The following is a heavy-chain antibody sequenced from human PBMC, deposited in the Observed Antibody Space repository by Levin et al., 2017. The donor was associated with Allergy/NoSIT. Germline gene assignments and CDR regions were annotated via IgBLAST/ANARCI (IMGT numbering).Heavy chain of an antibody. D-gene: IGHD3-16*02. CDR2: IKSKTDGGTT. CDR1: GFIFSNAW. J-gene: IGHJ4*02. Sequence: GGSLRLSCAASGFIFSNAWMSWVRQAPGKGLEWVGRIKSKTDGGTTDYAAPVKGRFTISRDDSKNTLYLQMNSLKTEDTAVYYCTTRVMITFGGVIVKDYWGQGTLVTVSS. CDR3: TTRVMITFGGVIVKDY. V-gene: IGHV3-15*01.